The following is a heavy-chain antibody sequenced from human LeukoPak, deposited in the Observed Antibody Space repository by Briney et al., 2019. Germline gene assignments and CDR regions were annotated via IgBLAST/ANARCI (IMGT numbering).Heavy chain of an antibody. CDR1: GFTFSSYG. CDR3: ARVPGIAVAAHFDY. V-gene: IGHV3-30*03. CDR2: ISYDGSNK. J-gene: IGHJ4*02. D-gene: IGHD6-19*01. Sequence: AGGSLRLSCAASGFTFSSYGMHWVRQAPGKGLEWVAVISYDGSNKYYADSVKGRFTIPRDNSKNTLYLQMNSLRAEDTAVYYCARVPGIAVAAHFDYWGQGTLVTVSS.